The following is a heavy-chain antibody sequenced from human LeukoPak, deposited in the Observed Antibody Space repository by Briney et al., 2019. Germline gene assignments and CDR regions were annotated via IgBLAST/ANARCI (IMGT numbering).Heavy chain of an antibody. CDR3: ARDPRGPTGYDSPGRDSFDY. D-gene: IGHD3-22*01. V-gene: IGHV3-30*04. J-gene: IGHJ4*02. CDR1: GFPFSSYS. Sequence: GGSLRLSCAASGFPFSSYSMHWVRQAPGKGLEWVAVVLYDGSMKYYADSVKGRFTISRDNSENTVWLHMSSLGPEDTAVYFCARDPRGPTGYDSPGRDSFDYWGQGTLVTVSS. CDR2: VLYDGSMK.